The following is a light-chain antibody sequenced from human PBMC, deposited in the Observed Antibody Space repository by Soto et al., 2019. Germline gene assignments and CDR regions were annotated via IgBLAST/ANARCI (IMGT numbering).Light chain of an antibody. CDR3: QQYGSSLWT. CDR2: GAS. CDR1: QSVTSK. Sequence: EIVMAQSPATLSVSPGARCTLXXRASQSVTSKLAWYQQKPGQAPRXVIYGASSRATGIPDRFSGSGSGTDFTLTISRLEPEDFAVYYCQQYGSSLWTFGQGTKVDIK. V-gene: IGKV3-20*01. J-gene: IGKJ1*01.